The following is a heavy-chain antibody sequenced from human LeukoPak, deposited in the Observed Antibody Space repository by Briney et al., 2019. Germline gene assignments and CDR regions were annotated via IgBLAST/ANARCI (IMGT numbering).Heavy chain of an antibody. Sequence: GGSLRLSCAASGFTFSSYGMHWVRQAPGKGLEWVAVISYDGSNKYYADSVKGRFTISRDNSKNTLYLQMNSLRAEDTAVYYCAKLAAADAFDIWGQGTMVTVSS. D-gene: IGHD2-15*01. V-gene: IGHV3-30*18. J-gene: IGHJ3*02. CDR1: GFTFSSYG. CDR3: AKLAAADAFDI. CDR2: ISYDGSNK.